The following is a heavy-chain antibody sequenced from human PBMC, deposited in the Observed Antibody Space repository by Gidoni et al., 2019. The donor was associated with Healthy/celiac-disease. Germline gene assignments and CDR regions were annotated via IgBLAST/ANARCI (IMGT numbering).Heavy chain of an antibody. D-gene: IGHD6-19*01. Sequence: QVQLQESGPGLVKPSETLSLTCTVSGGSISSYYWSWIRQPPGKGLEWIGYIYYSGSTNYNPSLKSRVTISVDTSKNQFSLKLSSVTAADTAVYYCAREIAVAGRTPRYYFDYWGQGTLVTVSS. CDR3: AREIAVAGRTPRYYFDY. CDR2: IYYSGST. J-gene: IGHJ4*02. V-gene: IGHV4-59*01. CDR1: GGSISSYY.